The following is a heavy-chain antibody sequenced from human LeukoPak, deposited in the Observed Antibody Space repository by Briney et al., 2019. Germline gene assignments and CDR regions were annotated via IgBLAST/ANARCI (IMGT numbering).Heavy chain of an antibody. J-gene: IGHJ4*02. V-gene: IGHV3-21*01. CDR2: ISGSSSYI. D-gene: IGHD6-19*01. CDR3: ARDGGSAWFFRY. Sequence: GGSLRLSCAASGFTFSSYSMNWVRQAPGKGLEWVSSISGSSSYIYYADSVKGRFTISRHNAKNSLYLQMNSLRADDTAVYYCARDGGSAWFFRYWGQGTLVTVSS. CDR1: GFTFSSYS.